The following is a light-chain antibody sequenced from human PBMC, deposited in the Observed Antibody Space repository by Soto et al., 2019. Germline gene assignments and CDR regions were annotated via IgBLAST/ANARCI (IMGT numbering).Light chain of an antibody. CDR3: QQYNNWPKT. CDR1: QSISSS. V-gene: IGKV3-15*01. Sequence: EIVMTQSPATLSVSPGERATLSCRASQSISSSLAWYQQRPGQAPRLLIYGTTTRAAGVPSRFSGSGSGAEFTLTISSLQSEDFAFYYCQQYNNWPKTFGQGTKVKIK. J-gene: IGKJ1*01. CDR2: GTT.